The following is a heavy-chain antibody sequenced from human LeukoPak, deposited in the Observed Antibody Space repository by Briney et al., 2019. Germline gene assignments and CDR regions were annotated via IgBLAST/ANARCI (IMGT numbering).Heavy chain of an antibody. CDR1: GYTFTSYG. D-gene: IGHD3-3*01. CDR2: ISAYNGNT. J-gene: IGHJ5*02. V-gene: IGHV1-18*01. Sequence: GASVKVSCKASGYTFTSYGISWVRQAPGQGLEWMGWISAYNGNTNYAQKLQGRVTMTTDTSTSTAYMELRSLRSDDTAVYYCARSAEDFWSGYYWFDPWGQGTLVTVSS. CDR3: ARSAEDFWSGYYWFDP.